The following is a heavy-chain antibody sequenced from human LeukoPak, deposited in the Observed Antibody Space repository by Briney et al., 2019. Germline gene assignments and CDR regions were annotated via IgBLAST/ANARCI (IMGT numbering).Heavy chain of an antibody. CDR3: ARAQGRLVPPPY. CDR2: MNHSGST. CDR1: GGSFSGYY. V-gene: IGHV4-34*01. J-gene: IGHJ4*02. Sequence: SETLSLTCAVYGGSFSGYYWSWIRQPPGKGLEWIGEMNHSGSTNYNPSLKSRVTISADTYKKQFSLKLSSVTAADTAVYFCARAQGRLVPPPYWGQGTLVTVSS. D-gene: IGHD6-19*01.